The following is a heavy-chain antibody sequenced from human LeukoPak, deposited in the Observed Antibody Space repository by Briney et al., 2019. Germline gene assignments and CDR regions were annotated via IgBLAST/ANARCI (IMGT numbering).Heavy chain of an antibody. J-gene: IGHJ4*02. Sequence: GGSLRLSCAASGFTFSSYAMSWVRQAPGKGLEWVSAISGSGGSTYYADSVKGRFTISRDNSKNTLYLQISSLRAEDTAVYYCAKVLDYYGSGSSKSLDYWGQGTLVTVSS. D-gene: IGHD3-10*01. CDR3: AKVLDYYGSGSSKSLDY. V-gene: IGHV3-23*01. CDR2: ISGSGGST. CDR1: GFTFSSYA.